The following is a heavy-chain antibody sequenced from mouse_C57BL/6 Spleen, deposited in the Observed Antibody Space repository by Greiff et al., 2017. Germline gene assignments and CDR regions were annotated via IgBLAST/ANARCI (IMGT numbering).Heavy chain of an antibody. J-gene: IGHJ1*03. CDR3: ARREQRYFGV. CDR1: GYTFTSYW. V-gene: IGHV1-64*01. Sequence: VQLQQPGAELVKPGDSVTLSCKASGYTFTSYWMHWVKQRPGQGLEWIGVIYPNSGSTNYNEKFKSKATLTVDKSSSTAYRQLSSLTSEASAFYYCARREQRYFGVWGTGPTVTV. CDR2: IYPNSGST.